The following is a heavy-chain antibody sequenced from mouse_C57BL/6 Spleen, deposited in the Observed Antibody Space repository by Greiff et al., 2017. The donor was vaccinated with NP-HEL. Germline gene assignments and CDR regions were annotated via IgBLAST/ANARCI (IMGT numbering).Heavy chain of an antibody. CDR2: ISSGGSYT. CDR1: GFTFSSYG. J-gene: IGHJ2*01. CDR3: ARPHGDEGYYFDY. D-gene: IGHD3-3*01. V-gene: IGHV5-6*01. Sequence: EVKVVESGGDLVKPGGSLKLSCAASGFTFSSYGLSWVRQTPDKRLEWVATISSGGSYTYYPDSVKGRFTISRDNAKNTLYLQMSSLKSEDTAMYYGARPHGDEGYYFDYWGQGTTLTVSS.